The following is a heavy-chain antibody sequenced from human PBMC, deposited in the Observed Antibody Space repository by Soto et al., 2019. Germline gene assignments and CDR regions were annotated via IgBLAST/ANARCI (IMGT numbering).Heavy chain of an antibody. D-gene: IGHD6-6*01. J-gene: IGHJ6*02. CDR3: ARDGQLVPHYYYYYGMDV. CDR1: GDSVSSNSAA. CDR2: TYYRSKWYN. Sequence: PSQTLSLTCAISGDSVSSNSAAWNWIRQSPSRGLEWLGRTYYRSKWYNDYAVSVKSRITINPDTSKNQFSLQLNSVTPEDTAVYYCARDGQLVPHYYYYYGMDVWGQGTTVTVSS. V-gene: IGHV6-1*01.